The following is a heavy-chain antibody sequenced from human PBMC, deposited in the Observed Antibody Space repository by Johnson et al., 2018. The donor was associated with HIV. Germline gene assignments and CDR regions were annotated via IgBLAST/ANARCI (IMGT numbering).Heavy chain of an antibody. CDR3: AKDERQLGGWSHAFDI. CDR1: PFTFTNYA. Sequence: QVQLVESGGGLVQPGGSLRLSCAASPFTFTNYAMRWVRQAPGRGLEWVAFIRYDGSNKYYVDSVKGRFTISRDNAKNALYLQLNSLKPEDTAVYYCAKDERQLGGWSHAFDIWGQGTVLTVSS. D-gene: IGHD7-27*01. J-gene: IGHJ3*02. V-gene: IGHV3-30*02. CDR2: IRYDGSNK.